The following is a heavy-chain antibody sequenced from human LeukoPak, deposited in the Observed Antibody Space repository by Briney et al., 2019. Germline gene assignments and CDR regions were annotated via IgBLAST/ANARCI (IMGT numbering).Heavy chain of an antibody. J-gene: IGHJ4*02. CDR2: IYYSGST. CDR3: ARRRITMVRGVSSYYFDY. D-gene: IGHD3-10*01. Sequence: SETLSLTCTVSGGSISSYYWSWIRQPPGKGLEWIGYIYYSGSTNYNPSLKSRVTISVDTSKNQFSLKLSSVTAADTAVYYCARRRITMVRGVSSYYFDYWGQGTLVTVSS. V-gene: IGHV4-59*01. CDR1: GGSISSYY.